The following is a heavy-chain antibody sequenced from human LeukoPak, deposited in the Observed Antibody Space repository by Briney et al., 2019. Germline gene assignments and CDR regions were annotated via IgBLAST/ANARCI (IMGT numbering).Heavy chain of an antibody. V-gene: IGHV4-39*07. CDR3: AREFPRAISDY. Sequence: SETLSLTCTVSGGFISSSSYYWGWIRQPPGKGLEWIGSIYYSGSTYYNPSLKSRVTISVDTSKNQFSLKLSSVTAADTAVYYCAREFPRAISDYWGQGTLVTVSS. CDR1: GGFISSSSYY. J-gene: IGHJ4*02. D-gene: IGHD2-21*01. CDR2: IYYSGST.